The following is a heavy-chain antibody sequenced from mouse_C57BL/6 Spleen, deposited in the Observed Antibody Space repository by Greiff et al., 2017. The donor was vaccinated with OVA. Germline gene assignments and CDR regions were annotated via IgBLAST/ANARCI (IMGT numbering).Heavy chain of an antibody. CDR3: AKWQERRSDFDY. D-gene: IGHD2-14*01. CDR2: IYPGDGDT. CDR1: GYAFSSSW. Sequence: VQLQQSGPELVKPGASVKISCKASGYAFSSSWMNWVKQRPGKGLEWIGRIYPGDGDTNYNGKFKGKATLTADKSSSTAYMHLSSLTSEDSAVYVCAKWQERRSDFDYWGQGTTLTVSS. V-gene: IGHV1-82*01. J-gene: IGHJ2*01.